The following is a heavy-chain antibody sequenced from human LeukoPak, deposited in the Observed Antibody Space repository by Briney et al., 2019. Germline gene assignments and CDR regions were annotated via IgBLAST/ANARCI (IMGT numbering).Heavy chain of an antibody. CDR1: GGSISSGSYY. Sequence: SETLSLTCTVSGGSISSGSYYWSWIRQPAGKGLDWIGRIYTSGSTNYNPSLKSRVTISVDTSKNQFSLKLSSVTAADTAVYYCARGDYPHAFDIWGQGTMVTVSS. CDR2: IYTSGST. J-gene: IGHJ3*02. CDR3: ARGDYPHAFDI. D-gene: IGHD4-17*01. V-gene: IGHV4-61*02.